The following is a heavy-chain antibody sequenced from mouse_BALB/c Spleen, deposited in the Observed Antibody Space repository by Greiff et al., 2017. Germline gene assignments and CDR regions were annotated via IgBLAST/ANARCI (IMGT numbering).Heavy chain of an antibody. J-gene: IGHJ4*01. D-gene: IGHD1-1*01. CDR2: ISYSGST. V-gene: IGHV3-2*02. Sequence: EVQLQESGPGLVKPSQSLSLTCTVTGYSITSDYAWNWIRQFPGNKLEWMGYISYSGSTSYNPSLKSRISITRDTSKNQFFLQLNSVTTEDTARYYCARWRSGGYAMDYWGQGTSVTVAA. CDR1: GYSITSDYA. CDR3: ARWRSGGYAMDY.